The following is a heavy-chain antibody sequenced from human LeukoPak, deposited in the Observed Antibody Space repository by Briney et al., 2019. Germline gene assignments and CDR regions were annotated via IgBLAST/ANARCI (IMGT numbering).Heavy chain of an antibody. CDR3: ARRGRGYNGSGSYLDY. J-gene: IGHJ4*02. D-gene: IGHD3-10*01. V-gene: IGHV4-39*01. CDR2: IYYSGST. CDR1: GGSISSSSYY. Sequence: SETLSLTCTVSGGSISSSSYYWGWIRQPPGKGLEWIGSIYYSGSTYYNPSLKSRVTISVDTSKNQFSLKLSSVTAADTAVYYCARRGRGYNGSGSYLDYWGQGTLVTVSS.